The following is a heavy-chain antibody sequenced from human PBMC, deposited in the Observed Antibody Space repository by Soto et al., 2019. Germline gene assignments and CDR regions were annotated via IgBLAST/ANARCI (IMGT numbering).Heavy chain of an antibody. Sequence: GGSLRLSCAVSGFTFHTYAMSWVRQAPGKGLEWVAVTSRSGNSTYYADSVKGRVTISRDNSRNTLYLQMSSLRADDTAVYYWDKCGGDLQYCAFDXWGRGTLVTVSX. CDR1: GFTFHTYA. J-gene: IGHJ2*01. CDR3: DKCGGDLQYCAFDX. CDR2: TSRSGNST. D-gene: IGHD2-21*01. V-gene: IGHV3-23*01.